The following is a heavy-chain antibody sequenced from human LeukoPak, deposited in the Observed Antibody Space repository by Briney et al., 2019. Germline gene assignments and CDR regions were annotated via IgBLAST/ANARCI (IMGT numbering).Heavy chain of an antibody. J-gene: IGHJ4*02. CDR3: AREGGERRTLFGLAWALYYFDY. V-gene: IGHV4-39*07. CDR2: IHHSGST. CDR1: GGSISNSDYS. D-gene: IGHD3/OR15-3a*01. Sequence: PSETLSLTCTVSGGSISNSDYSWGWIRQPPGKGLEWVGSIHHSGSTFYNSSLKSRVTMSLDTSKNRFSLKLSSVTAADTALYYCAREGGERRTLFGLAWALYYFDYWGQGTLVTVSS.